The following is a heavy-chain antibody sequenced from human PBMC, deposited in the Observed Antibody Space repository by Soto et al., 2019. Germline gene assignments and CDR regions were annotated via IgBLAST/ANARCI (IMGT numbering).Heavy chain of an antibody. CDR1: GYTFTGYY. CDR3: ARDSVYDSSGYHFDY. CDR2: INPNSGGT. J-gene: IGHJ4*02. D-gene: IGHD3-22*01. Sequence: ASVKVSCKASGYTFTGYYMHWVRQAPGQGLEWMGWINPNSGGTNYAQKFQGWVTMTRDTSISTACMELSRLRSDDTAVYYCARDSVYDSSGYHFDYWGQGTLVTVSS. V-gene: IGHV1-2*04.